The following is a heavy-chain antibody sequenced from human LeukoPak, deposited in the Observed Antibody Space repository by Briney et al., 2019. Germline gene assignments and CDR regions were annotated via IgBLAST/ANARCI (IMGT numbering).Heavy chain of an antibody. Sequence: GGSLKLSCAASGFTFSGSAMHWVRQASGKGLEWVGRIRSKANSYATAYAASVKGRFTISRDDSKNTAYLQMNSLKTEDTAVYYCTGGAYSSGFWGQGTLVTVSS. D-gene: IGHD6-19*01. J-gene: IGHJ4*02. V-gene: IGHV3-73*01. CDR3: TGGAYSSGF. CDR1: GFTFSGSA. CDR2: IRSKANSYAT.